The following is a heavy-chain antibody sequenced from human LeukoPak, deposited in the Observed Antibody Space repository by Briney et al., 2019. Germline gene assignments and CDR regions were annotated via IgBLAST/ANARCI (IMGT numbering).Heavy chain of an antibody. CDR3: ARGFRPWYAKERQFDY. CDR1: GGSVSSGSYC. V-gene: IGHV4-61*01. J-gene: IGHJ4*02. CDR2: IYYSGST. Sequence: ASETLSLTCTVSGGSVSSGSYCWSWIRQPPGKGLEWIGYIYYSGSTNYNPSLKSRVTISVDTSKNQFSLRLNSVTAADTAVYYCARGFRPWYAKERQFDYWGQGTLVTVSS. D-gene: IGHD1-1*01.